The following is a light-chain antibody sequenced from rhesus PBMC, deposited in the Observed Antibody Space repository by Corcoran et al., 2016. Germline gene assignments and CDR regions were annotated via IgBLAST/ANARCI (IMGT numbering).Light chain of an antibody. CDR1: QGISNF. V-gene: IGKV1-32*02. J-gene: IGKJ1*01. Sequence: DIQMSQSPSSLSASVGDRVTITCRASQGISNFLNWYQQKPGKAPKLLIYSANTLESGVPSRFSGSGSGTDFTLTISSLQPEDCATYYCQQGKSNPPTFGQGTKVEIK. CDR2: SAN. CDR3: QQGKSNPPT.